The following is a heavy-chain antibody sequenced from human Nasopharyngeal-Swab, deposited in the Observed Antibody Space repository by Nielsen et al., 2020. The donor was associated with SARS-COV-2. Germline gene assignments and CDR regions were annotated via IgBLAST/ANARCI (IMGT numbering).Heavy chain of an antibody. V-gene: IGHV1-18*01. D-gene: IGHD2-15*01. CDR2: ISAYNGNT. CDR3: ARDHFLVVAAHPHQYYYGMDV. Sequence: ASVKVSCKASGYTFTSYGISWVRQAPGQGLEWMGWISAYNGNTNYAQKLQGRVTMTTDTSTSTAYMGLRSLRSDDTAVYYCARDHFLVVAAHPHQYYYGMDVWGQGTTVTVSS. CDR1: GYTFTSYG. J-gene: IGHJ6*02.